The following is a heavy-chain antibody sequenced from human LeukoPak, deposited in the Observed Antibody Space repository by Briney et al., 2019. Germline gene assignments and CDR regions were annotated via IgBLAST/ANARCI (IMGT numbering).Heavy chain of an antibody. V-gene: IGHV3-74*01. D-gene: IGHD3-22*01. CDR1: GFTFSSYN. CDR2: INNDGSDT. CDR3: ATYSSLNRREFQY. Sequence: GGSLRLSCAASGFTFSSYNMNWVRQAPGKGLVWVSYINNDGSDTSYADSVKGRFTISRDNAKNSLYLQMNSLRAEDTAVYYCATYSSLNRREFQYWGQGTLLTVSS. J-gene: IGHJ1*01.